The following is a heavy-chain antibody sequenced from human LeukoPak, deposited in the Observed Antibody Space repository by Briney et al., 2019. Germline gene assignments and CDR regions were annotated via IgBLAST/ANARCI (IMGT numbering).Heavy chain of an antibody. CDR3: ARTYSSGWYYFDY. CDR2: ISSSGSTI. D-gene: IGHD6-19*01. V-gene: IGHV3-48*03. CDR1: GLTFISYE. J-gene: IGHJ4*02. Sequence: GGSLRLSCASSGLTFISYEMNWIRQAPGRGLEWVSYISSSGSTIYYADSVKGRFTISRDNAKNSLYLQMNSLRAEDTAVYYCARTYSSGWYYFDYWGQGTLVTVSS.